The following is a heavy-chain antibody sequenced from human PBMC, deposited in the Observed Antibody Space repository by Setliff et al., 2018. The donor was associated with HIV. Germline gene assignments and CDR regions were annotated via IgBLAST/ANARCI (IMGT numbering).Heavy chain of an antibody. J-gene: IGHJ6*01. V-gene: IGHV4-61*02. Sequence: PSETLSLTCTVSGDSINSGTYYWSWIRQPAGKGLEWIGRLHLSGDTNYNPSLKSRVTMSIDTSKNQFSPKLSSVTAADTAVYYCARDNSYYYGSGSHYWYGMDVWGQGTTVTVSS. D-gene: IGHD3-10*01. CDR2: LHLSGDT. CDR1: GDSINSGTYY. CDR3: ARDNSYYYGSGSHYWYGMDV.